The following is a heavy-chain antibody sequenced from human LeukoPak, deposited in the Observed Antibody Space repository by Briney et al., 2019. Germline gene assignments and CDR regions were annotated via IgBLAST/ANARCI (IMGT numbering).Heavy chain of an antibody. J-gene: IGHJ4*02. D-gene: IGHD4-11*01. Sequence: ASVKVSCKASGYTFTGYYMHWVRQAPGQGLEWMGWINPNSGGTNYAQKFQGRVTMTRDTSISTAYMELSRLRSDDTAVYYCARARDYSNYEFQDYFDYWGQGTLVTVSS. CDR1: GYTFTGYY. V-gene: IGHV1-2*02. CDR3: ARARDYSNYEFQDYFDY. CDR2: INPNSGGT.